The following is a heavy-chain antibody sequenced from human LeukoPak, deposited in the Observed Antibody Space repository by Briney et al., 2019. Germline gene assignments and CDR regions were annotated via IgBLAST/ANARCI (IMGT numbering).Heavy chain of an antibody. CDR2: IYHNGTP. J-gene: IGHJ6*02. CDR3: ATAPILRGEGGEHYKYGMDV. CDR1: VGSINSGNW. Sequence: SGTLSLTCAVSVGSINSGNWWSWVRQSPGKGLEWIGEIYHNGTPNYNPSLKSRVTISADTFKNHFSLKMTTVTAADTAVYYCATAPILRGEGGEHYKYGMDVWGQGTTVIVSS. D-gene: IGHD2-2*02. V-gene: IGHV4-4*02.